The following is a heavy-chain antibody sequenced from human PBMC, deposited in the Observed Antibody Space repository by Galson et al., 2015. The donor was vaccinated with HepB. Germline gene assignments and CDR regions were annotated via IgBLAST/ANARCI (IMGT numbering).Heavy chain of an antibody. Sequence: SLRLSCAASGFAFDSHAMSWVRQAPGRGLEWISGISGTGDSTFYADSVNGRFTVSRDNSNNMLYLQMNSLRAEDAGLYFCAKGYGLFDSWAQGILVTVPA. V-gene: IGHV3-23*01. J-gene: IGHJ5*01. CDR3: AKGYGLFDS. CDR1: GFAFDSHA. CDR2: ISGTGDST. D-gene: IGHD5-18*01.